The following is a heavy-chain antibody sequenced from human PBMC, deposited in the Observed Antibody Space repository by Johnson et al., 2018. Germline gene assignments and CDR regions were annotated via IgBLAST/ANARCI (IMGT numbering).Heavy chain of an antibody. Sequence: EVQLVESGGGLVQPGGSLRLSCAASGFTFSDYDMHWVRQATGKGLEWVSGINIDGDPYYPGSVKGRFTISRENAKNSLYLQMNTLRAGDTAVYYCARARRVDYYDSTGPFEYWGQGTRVTVSS. D-gene: IGHD3-22*01. CDR2: INIDGDP. CDR1: GFTFSDYD. CDR3: ARARRVDYYDSTGPFEY. V-gene: IGHV3-13*05. J-gene: IGHJ4*02.